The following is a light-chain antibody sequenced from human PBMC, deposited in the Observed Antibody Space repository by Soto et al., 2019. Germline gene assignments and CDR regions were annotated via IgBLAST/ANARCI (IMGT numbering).Light chain of an antibody. J-gene: IGLJ3*02. Sequence: QPVLTQSSSASASLGSSVNLTCTLSSGHSSYIIAWHQQQPGKAPRYLMKLEGSGSYNKGSGVPDRFSGSSSGADRYLTISNLQFEDEADYYCETWDSDTHTVFGGGTKLTVL. CDR2: LEGSGSY. CDR1: SGHSSYI. V-gene: IGLV4-60*02. CDR3: ETWDSDTHTV.